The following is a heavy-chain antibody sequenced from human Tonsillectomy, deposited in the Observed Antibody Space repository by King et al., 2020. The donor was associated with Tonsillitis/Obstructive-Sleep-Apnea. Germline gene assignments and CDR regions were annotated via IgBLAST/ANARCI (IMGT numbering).Heavy chain of an antibody. J-gene: IGHJ3*02. CDR2: INHSGST. Sequence: VQLQQWGAGLLKPSETLSLTCAVYGGSFSGYYWSWIRQPPGKGLEWIGEINHSGSTNYNPSLKSQVTISVDTSKNQFSLKLSSVTAADTAVYYCARGWIAARRVFFDIWGQGTMVTVSS. V-gene: IGHV4-34*01. CDR3: ARGWIAARRVFFDI. D-gene: IGHD6-6*01. CDR1: GGSFSGYY.